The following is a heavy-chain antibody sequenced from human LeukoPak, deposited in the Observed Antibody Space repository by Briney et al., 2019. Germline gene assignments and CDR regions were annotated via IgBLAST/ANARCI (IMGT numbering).Heavy chain of an antibody. CDR1: GYTFTSYY. D-gene: IGHD3-10*01. Sequence: ASVKVSCKASGYTFTSYYMHWVRQAPGQGLEWMGIINPSGGSTSYAQKFQGRVTMTRDMSTSTVYMELSSLRSEDTAVYYCARDAGSGSYYNYHYYNMDVWGKGTTVTVSS. J-gene: IGHJ6*03. V-gene: IGHV1-46*01. CDR2: INPSGGST. CDR3: ARDAGSGSYYNYHYYNMDV.